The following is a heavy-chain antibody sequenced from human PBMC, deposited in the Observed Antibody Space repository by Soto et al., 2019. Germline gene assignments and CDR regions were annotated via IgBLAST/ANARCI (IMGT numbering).Heavy chain of an antibody. D-gene: IGHD3-10*01. J-gene: IGHJ6*03. CDR1: GFTFDDYA. Sequence: DVQLVESGGGLVQPGRSLRLSCAASGFTFDDYAMHWVRQAPGKGLEWVSGISWNSGSIGYADSVKGRFTISRDNAKNSLYLEMNSLRAEDTAVYYCAKRGGSGSYYYYYMDVWGKGTTVTVSS. CDR2: ISWNSGSI. V-gene: IGHV3-9*01. CDR3: AKRGGSGSYYYYYMDV.